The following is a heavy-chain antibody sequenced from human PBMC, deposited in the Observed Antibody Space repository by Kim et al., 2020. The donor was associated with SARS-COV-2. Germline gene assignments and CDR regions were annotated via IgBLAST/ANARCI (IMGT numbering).Heavy chain of an antibody. V-gene: IGHV4-39*07. Sequence: SETLSLTCTVSGGSISSSSYYWGWIRQPPGKGLEWIGSIYYSGSTYYNPSLKSRVTISVDTSKNQFSLKLSSVTAADTAVYYCARDPGAAAGPLQDYWGQGTLVTVSS. D-gene: IGHD6-13*01. CDR1: GGSISSSSYY. CDR2: IYYSGST. J-gene: IGHJ4*02. CDR3: ARDPGAAAGPLQDY.